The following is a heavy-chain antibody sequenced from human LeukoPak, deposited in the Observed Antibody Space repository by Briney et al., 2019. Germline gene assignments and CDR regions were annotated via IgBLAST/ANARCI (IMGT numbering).Heavy chain of an antibody. J-gene: IGHJ3*02. CDR1: GFTFSSYA. Sequence: PGGSLRLSCAASGFTFSSYAMSWVRQAPGKGLEWVSSISSSSSYIYYADSVKGRFTISRDNAKNSLYLQMNSLRAEDTAVYYCARAQYSGYDRGGLGAFDIWGQGTMVTVSS. CDR3: ARAQYSGYDRGGLGAFDI. V-gene: IGHV3-21*01. CDR2: ISSSSSYI. D-gene: IGHD5-12*01.